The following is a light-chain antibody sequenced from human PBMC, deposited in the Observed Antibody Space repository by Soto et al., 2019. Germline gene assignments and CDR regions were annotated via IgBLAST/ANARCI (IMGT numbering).Light chain of an antibody. CDR3: QQYLNAPQT. CDR1: QSVSSSY. Sequence: EIVLTQSPATLSLSPGERATLSCGASQSVSSSYLAWYQQKPGLAPRLLIYDASTRESGVPDRFSGSGSGTDFTLTISSLQAEDVAVYYCQQYLNAPQTFGQGTKVEIK. J-gene: IGKJ1*01. CDR2: DAS. V-gene: IGKV3D-20*01.